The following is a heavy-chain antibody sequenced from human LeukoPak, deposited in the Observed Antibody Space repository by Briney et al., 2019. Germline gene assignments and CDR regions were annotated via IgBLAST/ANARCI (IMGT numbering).Heavy chain of an antibody. J-gene: IGHJ3*02. V-gene: IGHV3-30*04. Sequence: GGSLRLSCAASGFTFSSYAMHWVRQAPGKGLEWVAVISYDGSNKYYADSVKGRFTISRDNAKNSLYLQMNSLRAEDTAVYYCASPTGATKGAFDIWGQGTMVTVSS. D-gene: IGHD1-26*01. CDR3: ASPTGATKGAFDI. CDR2: ISYDGSNK. CDR1: GFTFSSYA.